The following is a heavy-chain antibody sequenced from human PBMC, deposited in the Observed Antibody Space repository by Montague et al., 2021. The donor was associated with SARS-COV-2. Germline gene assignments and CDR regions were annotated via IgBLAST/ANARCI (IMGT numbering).Heavy chain of an antibody. CDR2: IYSGGST. Sequence: SLRLSCAASGFTVSSNNMSWVRQAPGKGLEWVSVIYSGGSTQYSASVKGRFTISRDKSNYTLYLQMNSLRAEDTAVYYCAARADYYYGMDVWGQGTSVTVSS. CDR1: GFTVSSNN. J-gene: IGHJ6*02. V-gene: IGHV3-66*01. CDR3: AARADYYYGMDV.